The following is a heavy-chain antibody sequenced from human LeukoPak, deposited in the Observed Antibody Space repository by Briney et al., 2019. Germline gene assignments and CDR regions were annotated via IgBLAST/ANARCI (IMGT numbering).Heavy chain of an antibody. Sequence: HSGGSLRLSCAASGFTFSSYEVNWVRQAPGKGLEWVSYISSSSSTIYYADSVKGRFTISRDNSKNTLYLQMNSLRAEDTAVYYCAKDSRTYFHGSGSFSLPKRPLGYFDTWGQGTLVTVSS. J-gene: IGHJ4*02. V-gene: IGHV3-48*01. CDR2: ISSSSSTI. D-gene: IGHD3-10*01. CDR3: AKDSRTYFHGSGSFSLPKRPLGYFDT. CDR1: GFTFSSYE.